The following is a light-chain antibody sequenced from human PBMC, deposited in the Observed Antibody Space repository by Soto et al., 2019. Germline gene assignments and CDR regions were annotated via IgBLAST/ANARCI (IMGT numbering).Light chain of an antibody. Sequence: DIVMTQSPDSLSVSLGERATINCKSSQSVFSSSKNKNMLAWYQQKPGQAPKLLVYWVSIRESGVPERFSGSVSGTDFTLTISSLQAEDVAVYYCQQFYDVPWTFGQGTKVEIK. J-gene: IGKJ1*01. CDR1: QSVFSSSKNKNM. V-gene: IGKV4-1*01. CDR2: WVS. CDR3: QQFYDVPWT.